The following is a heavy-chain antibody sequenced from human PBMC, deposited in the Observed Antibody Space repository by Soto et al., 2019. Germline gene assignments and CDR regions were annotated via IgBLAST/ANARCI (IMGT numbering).Heavy chain of an antibody. Sequence: EVQLVESGGGLVQPGGSLRLSCAASGFTFSSYSMNWVRQAPGKGLEWVSYISSSSSTIYYADSVKGRFTISRDNAKNSLYLQMNSLRDEDTAVYYWARTLGHSSGWYELNWFDPWGQGTLVTVSS. CDR3: ARTLGHSSGWYELNWFDP. J-gene: IGHJ5*02. V-gene: IGHV3-48*02. CDR1: GFTFSSYS. CDR2: ISSSSSTI. D-gene: IGHD6-19*01.